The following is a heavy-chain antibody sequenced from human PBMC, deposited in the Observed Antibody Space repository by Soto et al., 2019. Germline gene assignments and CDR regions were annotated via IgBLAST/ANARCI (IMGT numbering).Heavy chain of an antibody. Sequence: SETLSLTCTVSGASISNTDWWSWVRQRPGKGLEWIGEINHSGSTNYNPSLKSRVTISVDTSKNQFSLKLSSVTAADTAVYYCARGDYGDGYGMDVWGQGTMVTVSS. D-gene: IGHD4-17*01. CDR3: ARGDYGDGYGMDV. CDR1: GASISNTDW. J-gene: IGHJ6*02. CDR2: INHSGST. V-gene: IGHV4-4*02.